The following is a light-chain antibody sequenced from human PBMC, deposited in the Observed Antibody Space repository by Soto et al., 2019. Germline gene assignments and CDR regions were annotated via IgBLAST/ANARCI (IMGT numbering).Light chain of an antibody. CDR2: ATS. CDR1: QGIRSY. V-gene: IGKV1-9*01. Sequence: DIQLTQSPPFLSASVGDRVTINCRASQGIRSYLAWYQQKPGKAPKLLISATSTLQSGIPSRFSGSGAGTEFTLTISSLQPEDFATYYCQHSHSYPLTFGGGTKVEIK. CDR3: QHSHSYPLT. J-gene: IGKJ4*01.